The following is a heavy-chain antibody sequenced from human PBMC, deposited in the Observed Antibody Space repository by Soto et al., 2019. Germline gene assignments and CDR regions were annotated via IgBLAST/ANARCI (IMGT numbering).Heavy chain of an antibody. CDR3: ARVFILRAFDI. Sequence: VASVKVSCTDSGYTFTSYGISWVRQAPGQGLEWMGWISAYNGNTNYAQKLQGRVTMTTDTSTSTAYMELRSLRSDDTAVYYCARVFILRAFDIWGQGTMVTVSS. V-gene: IGHV1-18*01. CDR2: ISAYNGNT. D-gene: IGHD2-21*02. J-gene: IGHJ3*02. CDR1: GYTFTSYG.